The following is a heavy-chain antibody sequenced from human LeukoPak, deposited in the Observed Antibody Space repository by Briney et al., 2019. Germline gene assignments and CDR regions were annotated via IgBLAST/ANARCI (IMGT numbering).Heavy chain of an antibody. CDR3: AKTSAPSFGGVIPKFDY. CDR1: GFTFDEYD. V-gene: IGHV3-43*02. D-gene: IGHD3-16*02. CDR2: ISVDGGST. J-gene: IGHJ4*02. Sequence: GGSLRLSCAASGFTFDEYDMHWVRQVPGKGLEWVSLISVDGGSTYYADSVKGRFTISRDNSKNSLYLQMNSLRTEDTAFYYCAKTSAPSFGGVIPKFDYWGQGTLVTVSS.